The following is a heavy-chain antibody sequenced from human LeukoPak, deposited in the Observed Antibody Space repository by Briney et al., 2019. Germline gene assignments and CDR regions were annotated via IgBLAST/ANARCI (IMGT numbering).Heavy chain of an antibody. D-gene: IGHD3-10*01. J-gene: IGHJ6*03. CDR3: ARVGYYGSGSSHYYYMDV. CDR1: GGTFSSYA. V-gene: IGHV1-69*13. Sequence: ASVKVSCKASGGTFSSYAISWVRQAPGQGLEWMGGIIPIFGTANYAQKFQGRVTITADESTSTAYMELSSLRSEDTAVYYCARVGYYGSGSSHYYYMDVWGKGTTVTISS. CDR2: IIPIFGTA.